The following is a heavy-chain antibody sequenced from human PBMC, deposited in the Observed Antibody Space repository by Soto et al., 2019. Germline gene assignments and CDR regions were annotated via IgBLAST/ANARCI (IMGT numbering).Heavy chain of an antibody. CDR3: VRLIGNSWLDF. V-gene: IGHV6-1*01. CDR2: TYYRSKWYN. CDR1: GDSVSSSSVT. Sequence: QVQLQQSEPGLVKPSQTLSLTCAISGDSVSSSSVTWNWIRQSPSRGLEWLGRTYYRSKWYNDSEESVKSRITINPDTSKNQFSLHLNSVTPEDTAVYYCVRLIGNSWLDFWGQGTLVTVSS. D-gene: IGHD1-26*01. J-gene: IGHJ5*01.